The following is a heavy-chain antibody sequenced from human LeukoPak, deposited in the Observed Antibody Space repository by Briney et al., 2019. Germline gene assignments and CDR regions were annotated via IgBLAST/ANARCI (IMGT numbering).Heavy chain of an antibody. CDR2: IYYSGST. Sequence: SETLSLTCTVSGGSISSSSYYWGWIRQPPGKGLEWIGSIYYSGSTYYNPSLKSRVTISVDSSKNQFSLRLSSVTAADTAVYYCARESLTWLQSRTSWFDPWGQGTLVTVSS. V-gene: IGHV4-39*07. J-gene: IGHJ5*02. D-gene: IGHD5-24*01. CDR1: GGSISSSSYY. CDR3: ARESLTWLQSRTSWFDP.